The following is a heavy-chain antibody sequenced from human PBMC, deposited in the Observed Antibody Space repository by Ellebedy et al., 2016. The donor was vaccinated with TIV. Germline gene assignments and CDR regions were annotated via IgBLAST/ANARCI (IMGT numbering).Heavy chain of an antibody. CDR3: ARDPVGVGPAFDV. CDR1: GLTFSSHA. V-gene: IGHV3-23*01. CDR2: ITVSGGNT. Sequence: GESLKISCAASGLTFSSHAMSWVRQAPGKGLEWVSSITVSGGNTYYADSVKGRFTISRDNSTDTLFLQMNSLRAEDTAIYFCARDPVGVGPAFDVWGQGTMVTVSS. D-gene: IGHD4-23*01. J-gene: IGHJ3*01.